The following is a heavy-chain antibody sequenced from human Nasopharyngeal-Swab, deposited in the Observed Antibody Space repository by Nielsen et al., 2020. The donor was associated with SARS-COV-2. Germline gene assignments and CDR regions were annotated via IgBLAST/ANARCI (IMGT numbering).Heavy chain of an antibody. V-gene: IGHV4-39*07. J-gene: IGHJ2*01. CDR2: IYYSGST. D-gene: IGHD3-16*01. CDR3: ARDASDRDYDWYFDL. CDR1: GGSISSRSYY. Sequence: SETLSLTCTVSGGSISSRSYYWGWIRQPPGKGLEWIGSIYYSGSTNYNPSLKSRVTISLDTSKNQFSVKLSSVTAADTAVYYCARDASDRDYDWYFDLWGRGTLVTVSS.